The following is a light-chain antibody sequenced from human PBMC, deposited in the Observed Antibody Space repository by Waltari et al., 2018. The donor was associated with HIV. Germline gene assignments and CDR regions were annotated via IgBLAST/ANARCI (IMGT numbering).Light chain of an antibody. V-gene: IGKV4-1*01. CDR2: WAS. J-gene: IGKJ1*01. Sequence: DIVMTQSPDSLVVSLGERATINCKASQSVLDSSNNKNCLGWYQQKPGQPPKLIIYWASTRESGVPDRFSGSGSGTDFNLTISSLQAEDVAVYYCQQYYSSLPTFDQGTKVESK. CDR3: QQYYSSLPT. CDR1: QSVLDSSNNKNC.